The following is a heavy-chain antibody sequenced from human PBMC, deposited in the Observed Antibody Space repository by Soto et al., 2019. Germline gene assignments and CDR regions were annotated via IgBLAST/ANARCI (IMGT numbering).Heavy chain of an antibody. CDR3: ARDGIAARLGKRYYYGMDV. V-gene: IGHV1-2*04. Sequence: GASVKVSCKASGYTFTGYYMHWVRQAPGQGLEWMGWINPNSGGTNYAQKFQGWVTMTRDTSISTAYMELSRLRSDDTAVYYCARDGIAARLGKRYYYGMDVWGQGTTVTVSS. CDR1: GYTFTGYY. D-gene: IGHD6-6*01. CDR2: INPNSGGT. J-gene: IGHJ6*02.